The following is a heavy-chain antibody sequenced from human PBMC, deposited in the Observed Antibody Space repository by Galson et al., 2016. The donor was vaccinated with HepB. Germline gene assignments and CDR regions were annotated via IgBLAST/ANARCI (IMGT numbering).Heavy chain of an antibody. D-gene: IGHD6-13*01. V-gene: IGHV3-48*03. CDR3: ARGAGTATGPNYFDY. J-gene: IGHJ4*02. CDR1: GFAFSYFE. Sequence: SLRLSCAASGFAFSYFEMNWVRQAPGKGLEWVSYITNTGSTIYYADSVKGRFTISRDNAKNSLWLQFNSLRADDTAVYYCARGAGTATGPNYFDYWGPGTLATVSS. CDR2: ITNTGSTI.